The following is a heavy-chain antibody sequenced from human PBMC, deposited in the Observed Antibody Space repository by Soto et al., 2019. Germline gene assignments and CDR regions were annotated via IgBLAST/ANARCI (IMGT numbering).Heavy chain of an antibody. D-gene: IGHD6-19*01. CDR1: GGTFSSYA. Sequence: QVQLVQSGAEVKKPGSSVKVSCKASGGTFSSYAISWVRQAPGQGLEWMGGIIPIFGTANYAQKFQGRVTITADESRRTAYREVSSLRSEDTAVYDCASVLYSSGSSGGFDCWGQGTLVTVSS. CDR3: ASVLYSSGSSGGFDC. V-gene: IGHV1-69*12. J-gene: IGHJ4*02. CDR2: IIPIFGTA.